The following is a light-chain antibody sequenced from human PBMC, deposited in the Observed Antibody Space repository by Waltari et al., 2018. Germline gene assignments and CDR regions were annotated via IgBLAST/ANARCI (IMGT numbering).Light chain of an antibody. V-gene: IGKV3-15*01. CDR3: QQYNRWPPIT. CDR1: QTVSGN. CDR2: DAS. J-gene: IGKJ5*01. Sequence: EVVMTQSPATLSVFPGASATLPCRASQTVSGNLAWYQQRPGQAPRLPIFDASSRAPSVPARFSGSGSGTEFTLTIRSLQSEDSAVYYCQQYNRWPPITFGQGTRLEIK.